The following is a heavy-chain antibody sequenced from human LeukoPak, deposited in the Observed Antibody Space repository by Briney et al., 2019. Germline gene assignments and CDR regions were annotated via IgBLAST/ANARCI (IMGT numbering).Heavy chain of an antibody. D-gene: IGHD3-22*01. CDR3: ARGTSSSDYSRLYYFDY. CDR1: GFSFRRYS. CDR2: ISSGTSTK. Sequence: GGSLRLPCAASGFSFRRYSMNWVRQAPGKGLVWISYISSGTSTKSYADSVKGRFTISRDNAMNSLSLQMNSLRAEDTAVYYCARGTSSSDYSRLYYFDYWGQGTLVTVSS. V-gene: IGHV3-48*01. J-gene: IGHJ4*02.